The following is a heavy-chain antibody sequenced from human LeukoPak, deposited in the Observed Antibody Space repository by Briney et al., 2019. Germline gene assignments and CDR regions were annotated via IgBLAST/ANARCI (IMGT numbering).Heavy chain of an antibody. CDR3: ARHVGGSSWYNNWFDP. CDR2: IYTSGST. Sequence: PSETLSLTRTVSGGSISSGSYYWSWIRQPAGKGLEWIGRIYTSGSTNYNPSLKSRVTISVDTSKNQFSLKLSSVTAADTAVYYCARHVGGSSWYNNWFDPWGQGTLVTVSS. V-gene: IGHV4-61*02. D-gene: IGHD6-13*01. CDR1: GGSISSGSYY. J-gene: IGHJ5*02.